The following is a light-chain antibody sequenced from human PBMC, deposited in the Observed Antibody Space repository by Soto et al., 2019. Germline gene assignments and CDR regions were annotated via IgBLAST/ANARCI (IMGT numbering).Light chain of an antibody. V-gene: IGKV1-39*01. CDR1: QSMSDS. J-gene: IGKJ2*01. CDR2: SAS. Sequence: DIQLTQSPSSLSASVGDRITITCRASQSMSDSLNWYQQKSGQAPKLLIYSASNLESGVPSRFSGGGSGTDFTLTISSLQPEDIRTYFCQQSYSNSYTFGQGTTLEIK. CDR3: QQSYSNSYT.